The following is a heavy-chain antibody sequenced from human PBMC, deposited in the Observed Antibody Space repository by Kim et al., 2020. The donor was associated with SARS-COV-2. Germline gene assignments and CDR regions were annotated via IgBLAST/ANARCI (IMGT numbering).Heavy chain of an antibody. D-gene: IGHD6-19*01. V-gene: IGHV3-11*06. Sequence: VQGRFTISRDNARNSLYLQMNSLRGEDTAVYYCARHLDRGWVTRDTKPDDYWGQGTLVTVSS. J-gene: IGHJ4*02. CDR3: ARHLDRGWVTRDTKPDDY.